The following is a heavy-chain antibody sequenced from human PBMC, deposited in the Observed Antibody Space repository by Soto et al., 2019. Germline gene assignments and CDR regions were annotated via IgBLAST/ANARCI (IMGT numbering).Heavy chain of an antibody. V-gene: IGHV3-33*01. CDR1: GFTFSSSG. D-gene: IGHD1-26*01. Sequence: QVQLVESGGGVVQPGRSLRLSCAASGFTFSSSGMHWVRQAPGKGLEWVSLIWYDGSNDYYADSVKGRFTISRDNSKNTVYLQMNSLRAEDTAVYYCARGISAWDAFDIWGQGTMVTVSS. CDR3: ARGISAWDAFDI. J-gene: IGHJ3*02. CDR2: IWYDGSND.